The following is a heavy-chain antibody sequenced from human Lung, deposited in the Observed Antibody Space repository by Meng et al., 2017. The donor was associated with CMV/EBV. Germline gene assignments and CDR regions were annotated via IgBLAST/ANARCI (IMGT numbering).Heavy chain of an antibody. J-gene: IGHJ4*02. CDR1: GDRFTGYY. V-gene: IGHV1-2*06. D-gene: IGHD2-21*01. CDR3: ARSRAYCGSDCQPPDY. CDR2: IDSNSGGT. Sequence: ASVKVSCKASGDRFTGYYIHWLRQAPGQGLEWMGRIDSNSGGTKYPQKFQGRVSMTRDTSISTAYMELNRLTSDDTALYYCARSRAYCGSDCQPPDYWGQGTPVTGSS.